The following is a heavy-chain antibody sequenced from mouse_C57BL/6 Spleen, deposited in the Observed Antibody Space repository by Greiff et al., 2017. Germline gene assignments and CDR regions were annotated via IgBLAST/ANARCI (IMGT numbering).Heavy chain of an antibody. V-gene: IGHV14-2*01. CDR3: ARQLRLQAMDY. Sequence: EVKLVESGAELVKPGASVKLSCTASGFNIKDYYMHWVKQRTEQGLERIGRIDPEDGETKYAPKFQGKATITADTSSTTAYLQLSSLTSEDTAVYYWARQLRLQAMDYWGQGTSVTVSS. CDR2: IDPEDGET. CDR1: GFNIKDYY. D-gene: IGHD3-2*02. J-gene: IGHJ4*01.